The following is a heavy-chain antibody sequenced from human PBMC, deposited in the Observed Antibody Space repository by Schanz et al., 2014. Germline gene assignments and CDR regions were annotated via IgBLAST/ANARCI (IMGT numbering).Heavy chain of an antibody. Sequence: VQLVESGGGLVKPGESLRLSCAASGFSLSSYNMNWVRQAPGKGLEWVSSISSSSSYIYYADSVKGRFTISRDNAKNSLYLQMNSLRAEDAAVYYCARVELSVYYYAMDVWGQGTTVTVSS. V-gene: IGHV3-21*01. CDR3: ARVELSVYYYAMDV. CDR2: ISSSSSYI. J-gene: IGHJ6*02. D-gene: IGHD2-15*01. CDR1: GFSLSSYN.